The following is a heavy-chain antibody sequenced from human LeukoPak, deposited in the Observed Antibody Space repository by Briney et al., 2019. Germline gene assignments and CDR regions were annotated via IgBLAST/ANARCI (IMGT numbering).Heavy chain of an antibody. CDR3: AREFSWVYFDY. D-gene: IGHD1-26*01. V-gene: IGHV1-69*05. CDR1: GGTFSSYA. Sequence: ASVKVSCKASGGTFSSYAISWVRQAPGQGLEWMGRIIPIFGTANYAQKFQGSVTITTDESTSTAYMELSSLRSEDTAVYYCAREFSWVYFDYWGQGTLVTVSS. CDR2: IIPIFGTA. J-gene: IGHJ4*02.